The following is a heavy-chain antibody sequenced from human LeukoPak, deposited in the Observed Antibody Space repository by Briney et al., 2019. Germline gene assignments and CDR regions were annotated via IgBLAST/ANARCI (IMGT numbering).Heavy chain of an antibody. CDR2: VLYDGSDK. D-gene: IGHD3-10*01. J-gene: IGHJ4*02. V-gene: IGHV3-30-3*01. CDR3: AREFGYFDY. CDR1: GFTFSSYT. Sequence: GGSLRLSCAASGFTFSSYTMHWVRQAPGKGLEWVAVVLYDGSDKYNADSVKGRFTISRDNSKNTLYLQMNSLRAEDAAVYYCAREFGYFDYWGQGTLVTVSS.